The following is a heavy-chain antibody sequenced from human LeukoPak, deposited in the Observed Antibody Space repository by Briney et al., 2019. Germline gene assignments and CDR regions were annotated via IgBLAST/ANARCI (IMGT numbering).Heavy chain of an antibody. V-gene: IGHV1-18*01. D-gene: IGHD2-8*02. CDR1: GYTFTNYG. Sequence: ASVKVSCKASGYTFTNYGISWVRQAPGQGLEWMGWVSTYNDDTNYAQNFQGRVTMTTDTSTNTAYMELRSLRSDDTARYYCARDWYCTGGICNDCFDPWGQGTLVTVSS. CDR2: VSTYNDDT. CDR3: ARDWYCTGGICNDCFDP. J-gene: IGHJ5*02.